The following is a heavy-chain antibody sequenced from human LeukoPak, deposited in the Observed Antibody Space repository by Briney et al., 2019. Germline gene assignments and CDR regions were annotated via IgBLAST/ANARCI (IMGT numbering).Heavy chain of an antibody. CDR2: ISKSSTYI. CDR1: GFNFSTHL. J-gene: IGHJ3*02. D-gene: IGHD3-16*01. Sequence: PGGSLRLSCAGSGFNFSTHLMNWVRQAPGKGLAWVSSISKSSTYIYYTDSVKGRFTISRDNAKNSLYLQMNSLRADDTAVYYCARDLFDFYTWGSYGSFDIWGQGTMVTVSS. CDR3: ARDLFDFYTWGSYGSFDI. V-gene: IGHV3-21*01.